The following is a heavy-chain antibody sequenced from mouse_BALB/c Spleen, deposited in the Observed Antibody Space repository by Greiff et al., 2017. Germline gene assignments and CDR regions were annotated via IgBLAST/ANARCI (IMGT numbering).Heavy chain of an antibody. CDR2: IYPGDGDT. V-gene: IGHV1-80*01. Sequence: QVQLKQSGAELVRPGSSVKISCKASGYAFSSYWMNWVKQRPGQGLEWIGQIYPGDGDTNYNGKFKGKATLTADKSSSTAYMQLSSLTSEDSAVYFCARDSSGYAYWGQGTLVTVSA. CDR1: GYAFSSYW. D-gene: IGHD3-2*01. J-gene: IGHJ3*01. CDR3: ARDSSGYAY.